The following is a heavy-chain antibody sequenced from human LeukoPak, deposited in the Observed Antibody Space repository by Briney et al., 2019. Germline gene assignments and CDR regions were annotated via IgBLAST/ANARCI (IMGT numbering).Heavy chain of an antibody. Sequence: SETLSLTCTVSGGSISSYYWSWIRQPPGKGLEWIGYIYYSGSTNYNPSLKSRVTISVDTSKNQFSLKLSSVTAADTAVYYCARGLDYGGNNYWGQGTLVTVSS. J-gene: IGHJ4*02. V-gene: IGHV4-59*12. CDR3: ARGLDYGGNNY. CDR1: GGSISSYY. D-gene: IGHD4-17*01. CDR2: IYYSGST.